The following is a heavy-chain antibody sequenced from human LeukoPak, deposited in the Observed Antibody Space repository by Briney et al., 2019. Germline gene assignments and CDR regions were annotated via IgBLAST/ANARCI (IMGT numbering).Heavy chain of an antibody. CDR2: IKQDGGEK. CDR3: ARDGRPLDY. Sequence: PGGSLRLSCVDSGTTFSRYWMSWARQAPGKGLEWVANIKQDGGEKYYVDSVKGRFTISRDNAKNSLYLQMNSLRVEDTAVYYCARDGRPLDYWGQGTLVTVSS. CDR1: GTTFSRYW. V-gene: IGHV3-7*03. J-gene: IGHJ4*02.